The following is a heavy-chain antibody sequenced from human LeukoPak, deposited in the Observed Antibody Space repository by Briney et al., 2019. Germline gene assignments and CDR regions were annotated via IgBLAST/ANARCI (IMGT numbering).Heavy chain of an antibody. D-gene: IGHD3-22*01. CDR2: INHSGST. Sequence: SETLSLTCAVYGGSFSGYYWSWIRQPPGKGLEWIGEINHSGSTNYNPSLKSRVTISVDTSKNQFSLKLSSVTAADTAVYYCARGPIYYDSSGPTDYWGQGTLVTVSS. CDR3: ARGPIYYDSSGPTDY. CDR1: GGSFSGYY. V-gene: IGHV4-34*01. J-gene: IGHJ4*02.